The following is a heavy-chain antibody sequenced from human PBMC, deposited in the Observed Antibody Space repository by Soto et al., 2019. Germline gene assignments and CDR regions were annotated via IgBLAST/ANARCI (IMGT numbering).Heavy chain of an antibody. CDR3: ARGYCSSTICYIWDNWFDP. J-gene: IGHJ5*02. Sequence: QVQLQESGPGLVKPSETLSLTCTVSGGSISSYYWSWIRQPPGKGLEWIGYIYYSGRTNYNPSLKWRVTISVDTSKNQFSLKLSSVTAADTAVYYCARGYCSSTICYIWDNWFDPWGQGTLVTVSS. CDR1: GGSISSYY. CDR2: IYYSGRT. D-gene: IGHD2-2*02. V-gene: IGHV4-59*01.